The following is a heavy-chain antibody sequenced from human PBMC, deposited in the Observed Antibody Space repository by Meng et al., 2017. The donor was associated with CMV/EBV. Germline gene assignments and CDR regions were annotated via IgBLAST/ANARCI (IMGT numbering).Heavy chain of an antibody. Sequence: GESLKISCAASGFTFSGSAMHWVRQASGKGLEWVGRIRSKANSYATAYAASVKGRFTISRDDSKNTAYLQMNSLKTEDTAVYYCTSGGVVVPAARDDEYYYYYGMDVWAKGPRSPSP. CDR3: TSGGVVVPAARDDEYYYYYGMDV. CDR1: GFTFSGSA. CDR2: IRSKANSYAT. J-gene: IGHJ6*02. D-gene: IGHD2-2*01. V-gene: IGHV3-73*01.